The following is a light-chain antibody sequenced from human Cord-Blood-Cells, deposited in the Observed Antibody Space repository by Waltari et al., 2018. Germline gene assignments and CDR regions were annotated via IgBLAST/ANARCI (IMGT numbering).Light chain of an antibody. Sequence: EIVITQSPATLSVSPGERATLSCRASQSVRSNLAWYQQKPGQAPRLLIYGASTRATGIPARFSGSGSGTEFTLTISSLQSEDFAVYYCQQYNNWPLTFGGGTKVEIK. CDR1: QSVRSN. CDR3: QQYNNWPLT. CDR2: GAS. V-gene: IGKV3-15*01. J-gene: IGKJ4*01.